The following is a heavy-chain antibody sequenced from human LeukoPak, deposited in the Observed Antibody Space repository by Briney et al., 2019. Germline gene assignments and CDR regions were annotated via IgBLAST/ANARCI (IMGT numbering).Heavy chain of an antibody. J-gene: IGHJ4*02. CDR1: GGSISSYF. CDR2: ISYSGST. V-gene: IGHV4-59*01. CDR3: AREKTLVLDY. D-gene: IGHD3-10*01. Sequence: PSETLSLTCTVSGGSISSYFWSWIRQPPGKGLEWIGYISYSGSTTYNPSLKSRVTISVDTSKNQFSLKLSSVTAADTAVYYCAREKTLVLDYWGQGTLVTVSS.